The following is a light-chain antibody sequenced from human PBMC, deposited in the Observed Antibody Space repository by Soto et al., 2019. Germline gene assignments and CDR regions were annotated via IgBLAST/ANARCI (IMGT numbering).Light chain of an antibody. CDR2: EVS. J-gene: IGLJ1*01. CDR3: SSYTSSTKYV. Sequence: QTVLTQPASVTGSPGHSLTISCTGTSIDIAPYNYVSWYQQHPGKAPKLIIYEVSYRPSGISNRFSGSKSGNTASLTISGLQAEDEADYYFSSYTSSTKYVFGTGTKVTVL. V-gene: IGLV2-14*01. CDR1: SIDIAPYNY.